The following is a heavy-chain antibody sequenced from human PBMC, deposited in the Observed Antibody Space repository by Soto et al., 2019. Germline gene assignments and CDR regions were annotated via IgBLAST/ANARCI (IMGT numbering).Heavy chain of an antibody. CDR2: IYYSGST. D-gene: IGHD1-7*01. J-gene: IGHJ4*02. V-gene: IGHV4-31*03. Sequence: SETLSLTCTVSGGSISSGGYYWSRIRQHPGKGLEWIGYIYYSGSTYYNPSLKSRVTISVDTSKNQFSLKLSSVTAADKAVYYCARVRRTGTTLAIDYWGQGTLVTVSS. CDR3: ARVRRTGTTLAIDY. CDR1: GGSISSGGYY.